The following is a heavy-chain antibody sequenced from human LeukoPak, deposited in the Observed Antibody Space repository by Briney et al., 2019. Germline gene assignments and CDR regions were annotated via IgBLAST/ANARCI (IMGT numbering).Heavy chain of an antibody. Sequence: SETLSLTCTVSGGSITSSDYYWGWIRQHPGKGLEWIGYIYYSGSTYYNPSLKSRVTISVDTSKNQFSLKLSSVTAADTAVYYCARSTIFGVVTPSYYFDYWGQGTLVTVSS. J-gene: IGHJ4*02. V-gene: IGHV4-31*03. D-gene: IGHD3-3*01. CDR1: GGSITSSDYY. CDR3: ARSTIFGVVTPSYYFDY. CDR2: IYYSGST.